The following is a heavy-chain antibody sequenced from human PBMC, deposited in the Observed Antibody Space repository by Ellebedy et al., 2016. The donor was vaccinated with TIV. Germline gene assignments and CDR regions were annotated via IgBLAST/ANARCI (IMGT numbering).Heavy chain of an antibody. CDR3: VGAYRRGGGGEFAH. CDR1: GFIVSTNG. J-gene: IGHJ1*01. CDR2: FYYDGST. D-gene: IGHD3-16*01. Sequence: GGSLRLXXAASGFIVSTNGVSWVRQAPAKGLEWVSVFYYDGSTYYADSVKGRFTVSRDNSKNTVYLQMESLRADDGAVYYCVGAYRRGGGGEFAHWGQGTLVTVSS. V-gene: IGHV3-53*01.